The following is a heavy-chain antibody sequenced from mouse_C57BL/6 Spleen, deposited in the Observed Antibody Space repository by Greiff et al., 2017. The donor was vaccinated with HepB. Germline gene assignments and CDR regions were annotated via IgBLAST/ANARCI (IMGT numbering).Heavy chain of an antibody. CDR2: INPNNGGT. CDR1: GYTFTDYN. J-gene: IGHJ4*01. V-gene: IGHV1-18*01. CDR3: ARSNYVGYYAMDY. D-gene: IGHD2-5*01. Sequence: EVKLMESGPELVKPGASVKIPCKASGYTFTDYNMDWVKQSHGKSLEWIGDINPNNGGTIYNQKFKGKATLTVDKSSSTAYMELRSLTSEDTAVYYCARSNYVGYYAMDYWGQGTSVTVSS.